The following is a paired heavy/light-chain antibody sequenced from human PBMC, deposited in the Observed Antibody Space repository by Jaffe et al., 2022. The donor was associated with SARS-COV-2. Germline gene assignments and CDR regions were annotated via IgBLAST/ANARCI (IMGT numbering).Heavy chain of an antibody. Sequence: QVQLVESGGGVVQPGRSLRLSCAVSGFTFSRYAMHWVRQAPGKGLEWVAVIAYDGSGKYYADSVKGRFTISRDSSKNTLYLQMNSLRAEDTAVYYCARDRGDTDGYNSLDNWGQGTLVTVSS. CDR3: ARDRGDTDGYNSLDN. V-gene: IGHV3-30*04. CDR2: IAYDGSGK. D-gene: IGHD5-12*01. CDR1: GFTFSRYA. J-gene: IGHJ4*02.
Light chain of an antibody. CDR2: GAS. Sequence: EIVMTQSPATLSVSPGERATLSCRASQSVSSHLAWYQQKPGQAPRLLIYGASSRATGIPARFSGSGSGTEFTLTISSLQSEDFAVYYCQQYNNWPPYTFGQGTKLEIK. J-gene: IGKJ2*01. CDR3: QQYNNWPPYT. V-gene: IGKV3-15*01. CDR1: QSVSSH.